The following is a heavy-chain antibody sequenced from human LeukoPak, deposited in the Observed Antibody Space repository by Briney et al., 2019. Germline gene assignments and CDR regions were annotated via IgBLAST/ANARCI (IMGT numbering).Heavy chain of an antibody. CDR3: ARAPFGYCSGGSCHYWYFDL. Sequence: GGSLRLSCAASGFTLSSYSMNWVRQAPGQGLEWVSSISSSDHYIYYADSVKGRFTISRDNAKDSLFLQMNSLRAEDAAVYYCARAPFGYCSGGSCHYWYFDLWGRGTLVTVSS. J-gene: IGHJ2*01. CDR1: GFTLSSYS. CDR2: ISSSDHYI. D-gene: IGHD2-15*01. V-gene: IGHV3-21*01.